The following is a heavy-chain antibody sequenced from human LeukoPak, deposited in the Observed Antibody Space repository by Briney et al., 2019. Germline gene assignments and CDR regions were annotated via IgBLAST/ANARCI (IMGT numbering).Heavy chain of an antibody. V-gene: IGHV1-69*04. CDR3: ARADYGGLANWFDP. Sequence: SVKVSCKASRGTFSSYAISWVRQAPGQGLEWMGRNIPILSIANYAQKYQGRVTITADKTTSTAYMELSSLRSDDTAVYYCARADYGGLANWFDPWGQGTLVTVSS. CDR1: RGTFSSYA. J-gene: IGHJ5*02. D-gene: IGHD4-23*01. CDR2: NIPILSIA.